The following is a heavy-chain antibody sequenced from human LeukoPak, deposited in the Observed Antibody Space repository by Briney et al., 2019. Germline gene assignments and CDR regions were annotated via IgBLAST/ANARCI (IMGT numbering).Heavy chain of an antibody. CDR3: ARGGEQYYYGSGSYRSENWFDP. D-gene: IGHD3-10*01. V-gene: IGHV4-31*03. J-gene: IGHJ5*02. Sequence: SETLSLTCTVSGGSISSGGYYWSWIRRHPGKGLEWIGYIYYSGSTYYNPSLKSRVTISVDTSKNQFSLKLSSVTAADTAVYYCARGGEQYYYGSGSYRSENWFDPWGQGTLVTVSS. CDR1: GGSISSGGYY. CDR2: IYYSGST.